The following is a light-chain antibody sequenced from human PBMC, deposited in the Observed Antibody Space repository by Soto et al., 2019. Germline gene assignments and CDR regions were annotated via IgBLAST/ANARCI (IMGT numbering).Light chain of an antibody. J-gene: IGKJ3*01. CDR1: QTISSW. V-gene: IGKV1-5*03. Sequence: IQMTQSPSPLSVSVGDRVTITCRASQTISSWLAWYQQKPGKAPKLLIYKASTLKSGVPSRFSGSGSGTEFTLTISSLQPDDFATYYCQHYNSYSEFSFGPGTKVDIK. CDR3: QHYNSYSEFS. CDR2: KAS.